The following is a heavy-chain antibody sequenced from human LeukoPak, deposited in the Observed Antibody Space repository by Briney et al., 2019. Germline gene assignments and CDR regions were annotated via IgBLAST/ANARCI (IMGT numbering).Heavy chain of an antibody. CDR3: ARATYYYDSSGYYYFPY. D-gene: IGHD3-22*01. CDR1: GYTFSNHG. CDR2: ISTYNGNT. V-gene: IGHV1-18*01. J-gene: IGHJ4*02. Sequence: ASVKVSCKASGYTFSNHGISWVRQAPGQGLEWMGWISTYNGNTYYAQRLQGRVTMTTDTSTSTAYMELRSLRSGDTAVYYCARATYYYDSSGYYYFPYWGQGTLVTVSS.